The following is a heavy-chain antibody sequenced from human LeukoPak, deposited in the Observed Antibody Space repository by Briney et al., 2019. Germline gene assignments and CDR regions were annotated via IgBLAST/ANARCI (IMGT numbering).Heavy chain of an antibody. CDR3: ARDSSGYQ. J-gene: IGHJ4*02. CDR2: IKEDGSEK. V-gene: IGHV3-7*01. CDR1: GFTFSTYW. D-gene: IGHD3-22*01. Sequence: GGSLRLSCAASGFTFSTYWMSWVRQAPGKGLEWVANIKEDGSEKYYGDSVKGRFTISRDNAKNSLYLQMNSLRVEDTAVYYCARDSSGYQWGEGTLVTVSS.